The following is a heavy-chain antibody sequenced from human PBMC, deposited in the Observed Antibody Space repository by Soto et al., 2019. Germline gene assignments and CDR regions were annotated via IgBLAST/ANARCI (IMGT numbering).Heavy chain of an antibody. V-gene: IGHV1-18*01. J-gene: IGHJ4*02. CDR2: ISTSKGNT. Sequence: QVQLGQSGPEVKKPGASVKVSCKTSGYTFTSYGIAWVRQAPGQGLEWMGWISTSKGNTNYAQKFQGRVTMTTDTSTSTAYMELRSLRSDDTAVYYCATRSPAFDFWGQGTLVTVSS. CDR1: GYTFTSYG. CDR3: ATRSPAFDF.